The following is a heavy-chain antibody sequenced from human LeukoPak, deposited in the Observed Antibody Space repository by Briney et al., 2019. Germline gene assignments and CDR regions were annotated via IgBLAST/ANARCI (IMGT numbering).Heavy chain of an antibody. Sequence: SVKVSCKASGGTFSSYAISWVRQAPGQGLEWMGGIIPIFGTANYAQKFQGRVTITADESTSTAYMELSSLRSEDTAVYYCARGQMREYHYDSSGYYYDGAYYYYGMDVWGQGTTVTVSS. CDR2: IIPIFGTA. D-gene: IGHD3-22*01. V-gene: IGHV1-69*13. CDR1: GGTFSSYA. J-gene: IGHJ6*02. CDR3: ARGQMREYHYDSSGYYYDGAYYYYGMDV.